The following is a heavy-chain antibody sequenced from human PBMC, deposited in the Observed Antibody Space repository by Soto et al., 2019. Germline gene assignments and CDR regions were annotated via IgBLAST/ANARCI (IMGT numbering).Heavy chain of an antibody. CDR2: INHSGST. D-gene: IGHD2-15*01. V-gene: IGHV4-34*01. Sequence: QVQLQQWGAGLLKPSETLSLTCAVYGGSFSGYYWSWIRQPPGKGLEWIGEINHSGSTNYNPSLKRRVTISVDTSKNQFSLKLSSVTAADTAVYYCARGRYCSGGSCYSVYFQHWGQGTLVTVSS. J-gene: IGHJ1*01. CDR3: ARGRYCSGGSCYSVYFQH. CDR1: GGSFSGYY.